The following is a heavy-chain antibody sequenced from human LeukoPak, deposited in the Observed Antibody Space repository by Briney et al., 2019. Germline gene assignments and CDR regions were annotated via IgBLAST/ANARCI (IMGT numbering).Heavy chain of an antibody. Sequence: PSETLSLTCTVSGGSISYYYWSWIRQPPGKGLEWIGYIYSSGSTNYNPSLKSRVTISVDTSKNQFSLKLSSVTAADTAVYYCASQPYYDNSGYYFYWGQGTLVTVSS. CDR1: GGSISYYY. D-gene: IGHD3-22*01. J-gene: IGHJ4*02. CDR2: IYSSGST. CDR3: ASQPYYDNSGYYFY. V-gene: IGHV4-59*08.